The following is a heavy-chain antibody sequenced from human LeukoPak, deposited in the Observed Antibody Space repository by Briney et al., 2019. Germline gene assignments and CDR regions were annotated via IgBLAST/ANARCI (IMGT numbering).Heavy chain of an antibody. Sequence: GGSQRLSCAADGFTFSSYGMQWVGQAPGKGLERGAVIWNDGSNKYYADSIKGRFTIYRDNSNISLYLQINSLIAEDTAVYYSATAPYYYGSGSYPYYYYGMDVWGQGTTVTVSS. CDR3: ATAPYYYGSGSYPYYYYGMDV. V-gene: IGHV3-33*01. CDR1: GFTFSSYG. CDR2: IWNDGSNK. D-gene: IGHD3-10*01. J-gene: IGHJ6*02.